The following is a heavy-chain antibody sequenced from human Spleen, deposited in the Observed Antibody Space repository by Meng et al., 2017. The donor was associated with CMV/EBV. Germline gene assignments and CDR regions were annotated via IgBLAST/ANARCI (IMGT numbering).Heavy chain of an antibody. V-gene: IGHV3-23*03. CDR3: ASRGHLRFVELLLDAFDI. CDR1: GFTFNSYA. Sequence: GGSLRLSCAASGFTFNSYAMSWVRQAPGKGLEWVSVIYAGGSNTYYADSVKGRFTISRDNSKNMLYLQMNSLRAEDTAIYYCASRGHLRFVELLLDAFDIWGQGTMVTVSS. J-gene: IGHJ3*02. D-gene: IGHD3-3*01. CDR2: IYAGGSNT.